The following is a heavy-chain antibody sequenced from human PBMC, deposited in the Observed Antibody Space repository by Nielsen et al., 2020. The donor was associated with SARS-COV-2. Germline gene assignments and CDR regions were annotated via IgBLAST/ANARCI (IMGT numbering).Heavy chain of an antibody. J-gene: IGHJ4*02. D-gene: IGHD1-1*01. CDR2: ISARGGST. Sequence: GESLKISCAASGFNFSSYAMNWVRQAPGKGLEWVSSISARGGSTYYADSVKGRFTISRDNSKNTLYLQVSGLRAEDTALYYCAKEFSVSAGRRLGSFDHWGQGTLVTVSS. CDR1: GFNFSSYA. CDR3: AKEFSVSAGRRLGSFDH. V-gene: IGHV3-23*01.